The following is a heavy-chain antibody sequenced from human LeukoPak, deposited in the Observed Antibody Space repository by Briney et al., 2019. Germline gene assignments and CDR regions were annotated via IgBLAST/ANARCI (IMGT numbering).Heavy chain of an antibody. CDR3: VSEYYYDSSVPPVDY. Sequence: PGGSLRLSCAASGFTFSSYAMHWVRQAPGKGLEWVAVISYDGSNKYYADSVKGRFTISRDNSKNTLYLQMNSLRAEDTAVYYCVSEYYYDSSVPPVDYWGQGTLVTVSS. J-gene: IGHJ4*02. D-gene: IGHD3-22*01. CDR1: GFTFSSYA. V-gene: IGHV3-30-3*01. CDR2: ISYDGSNK.